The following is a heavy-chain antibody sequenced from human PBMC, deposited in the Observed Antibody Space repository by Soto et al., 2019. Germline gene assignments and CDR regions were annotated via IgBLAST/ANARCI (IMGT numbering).Heavy chain of an antibody. CDR1: GGSISSSSYY. D-gene: IGHD2-15*01. Sequence: PSETLSLTCTVSGGSISSSSYYWGWTRQPPGKGLEWIGSIYYSGSTYYNPSLKSRVTISVDTSKNQFSLKLSSVTAADTAVYYCASGHPAVVVAEEYYFDYWGQGTLVTVSS. CDR2: IYYSGST. J-gene: IGHJ4*02. CDR3: ASGHPAVVVAEEYYFDY. V-gene: IGHV4-39*01.